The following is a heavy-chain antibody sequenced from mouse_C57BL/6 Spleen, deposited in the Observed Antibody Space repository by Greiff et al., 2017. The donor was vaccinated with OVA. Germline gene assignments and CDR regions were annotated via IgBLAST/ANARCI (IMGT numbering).Heavy chain of an antibody. CDR1: GFTFSSYG. J-gene: IGHJ4*01. D-gene: IGHD1-1*01. CDR2: ISSGGSYT. V-gene: IGHV5-6*02. Sequence: DVMLVESGGDLVKPGGSLKLSCAASGFTFSSYGMSWVRQTPDKRLEWVATISSGGSYTYYPDSVKGRFTISRDNAKNTLYLQMSSLKSEDTAMYYCASYGSSLLGAIDYWGQGTAVTVSS. CDR3: ASYGSSLLGAIDY.